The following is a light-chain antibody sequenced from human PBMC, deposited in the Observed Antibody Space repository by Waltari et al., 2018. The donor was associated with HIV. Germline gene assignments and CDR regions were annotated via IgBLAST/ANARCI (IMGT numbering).Light chain of an antibody. CDR2: EVN. V-gene: IGLV2-8*01. CDR1: DSDIGSTNF. CDR3: SSYAGRDIRVV. J-gene: IGLJ2*01. Sequence: ALTQPPSASGSPGQSVTISCTGGDSDIGSTNFVSWYQQHPGKAPKLMLYEVNKRPAGGAHRFSGAKSGSVASLTVSVLQADDEADYYCSSYAGRDIRVVFGGGTKLTVL.